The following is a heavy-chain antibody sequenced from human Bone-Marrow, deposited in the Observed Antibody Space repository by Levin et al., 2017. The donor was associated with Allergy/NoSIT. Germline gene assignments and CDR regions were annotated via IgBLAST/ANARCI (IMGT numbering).Heavy chain of an antibody. V-gene: IGHV3-21*01. CDR2: ISISSSYI. J-gene: IGHJ6*02. CDR1: GFNFNNYN. Sequence: GGSLRLSCAGAGFNFNNYNMKWVRQAPGKGLEWVSSISISSSYIYYADSLKGRFTVSRDNAKSSLFLHMNSLRVEDTGVYFCARDSGVGRWDYAMDVWGQGTTVTVS. CDR3: ARDSGVGRWDYAMDV. D-gene: IGHD6-13*01.